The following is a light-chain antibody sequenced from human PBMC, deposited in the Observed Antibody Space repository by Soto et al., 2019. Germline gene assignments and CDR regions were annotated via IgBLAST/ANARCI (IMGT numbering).Light chain of an antibody. Sequence: DFVMTQSPDSLAVSLGERATINCKSSQSVLYTTNNQNYLAWYQQKPGQPPQLLLSWASTRESGVPDRFSGSGSGTDFTLTIRSLQAEDVAIYYCQQYYSTPPTFGQGTRVEIK. CDR3: QQYYSTPPT. CDR2: WAS. CDR1: QSVLYTTNNQNY. V-gene: IGKV4-1*01. J-gene: IGKJ1*01.